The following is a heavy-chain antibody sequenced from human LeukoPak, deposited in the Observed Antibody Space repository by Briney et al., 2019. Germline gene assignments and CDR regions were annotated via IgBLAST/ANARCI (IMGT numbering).Heavy chain of an antibody. CDR3: AKSLWYSIRGSDY. Sequence: PGGSLRLSCVAPGFTFSSHAMSWVRQAPGKGLEWVSGISGGGGGTYYADSVKGRFTISRDNSKNTLHLQMASLRAEDTAIYYCAKSLWYSIRGSDYWGQGTLVTVSS. D-gene: IGHD6-13*01. V-gene: IGHV3-23*01. CDR2: ISGGGGGT. J-gene: IGHJ4*02. CDR1: GFTFSSHA.